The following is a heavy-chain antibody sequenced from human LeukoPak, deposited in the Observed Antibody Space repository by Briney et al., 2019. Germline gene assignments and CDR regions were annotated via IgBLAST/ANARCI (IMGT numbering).Heavy chain of an antibody. CDR3: ATLGYCSGGSCYV. D-gene: IGHD2-15*01. V-gene: IGHV1-2*02. CDR1: GYTFTGYY. J-gene: IGHJ4*02. Sequence: ASVKVSCKASGYTFTGYYMHWVRQAPGQGLEWMGWINPNSGGTNYAQKFQGRVTMTRDTSISTAYMELNSLRAEDTAVYYCATLGYCSGGSCYVWGQGTLVTVSS. CDR2: INPNSGGT.